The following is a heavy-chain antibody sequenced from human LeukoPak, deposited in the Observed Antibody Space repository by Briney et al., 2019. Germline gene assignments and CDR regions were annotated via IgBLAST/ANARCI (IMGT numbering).Heavy chain of an antibody. D-gene: IGHD3-16*01. Sequence: PSETLSLTCTVSGGSISSSSYYWGWIRQPPGKGLEWIGSIYYSGSTYYNPSLKSRVTISVDTSKNQFSLKLSSVTAADTAVYFCARYGGGGRVDYWGQGTLVTVSS. V-gene: IGHV4-39*01. CDR3: ARYGGGGRVDY. CDR2: IYYSGST. J-gene: IGHJ4*02. CDR1: GGSISSSSYY.